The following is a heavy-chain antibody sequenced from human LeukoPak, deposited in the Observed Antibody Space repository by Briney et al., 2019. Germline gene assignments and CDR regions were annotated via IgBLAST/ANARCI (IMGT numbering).Heavy chain of an antibody. D-gene: IGHD3-22*01. CDR2: IIPIFGTA. V-gene: IGHV1-69*01. Sequence: GASVKVSCKASGGTFSSYAISWVRQAPGQGLEWMGGIIPIFGTANYAQKFQGRVTITADESTSTAYMELSSLRSEDTAVYYCARAPYDSSGYYYVYPPDYWGQGTLVTVSS. CDR1: GGTFSSYA. CDR3: ARAPYDSSGYYYVYPPDY. J-gene: IGHJ4*02.